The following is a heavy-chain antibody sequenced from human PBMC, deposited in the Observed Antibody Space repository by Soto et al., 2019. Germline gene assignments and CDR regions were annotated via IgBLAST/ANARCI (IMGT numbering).Heavy chain of an antibody. CDR2: ISAYNGNT. CDR3: ARDVGYGLIDY. CDR1: GYTFTSYS. D-gene: IGHD5-18*01. J-gene: IGHJ4*02. V-gene: IGHV1-18*01. Sequence: QVQLVQSGAEVKKPGASVKVSCKASGYTFTSYSISWVRQAPGQGLEWMGWISAYNGNTYHARKLQGRVTMTTDPSTSTAYMELRSLRSGDTAVYYCARDVGYGLIDYWGQGTLVTVSS.